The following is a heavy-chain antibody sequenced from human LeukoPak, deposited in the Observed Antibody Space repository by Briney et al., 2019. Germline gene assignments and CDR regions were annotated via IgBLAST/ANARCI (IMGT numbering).Heavy chain of an antibody. J-gene: IGHJ4*02. D-gene: IGHD2-15*01. Sequence: ASVKVSCKASGYTFTSYGISWVRQAPGQGLEWMGWISACNDNTNYAQKLQGRVTMTTDTSTSTAYMELRSLRSDDTAVYYCARQCSGGSCYPGFDYWGQGTLVTVSS. CDR1: GYTFTSYG. V-gene: IGHV1-18*01. CDR2: ISACNDNT. CDR3: ARQCSGGSCYPGFDY.